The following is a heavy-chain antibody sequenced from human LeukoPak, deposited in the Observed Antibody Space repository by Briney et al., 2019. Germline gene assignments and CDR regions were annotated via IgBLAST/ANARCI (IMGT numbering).Heavy chain of an antibody. CDR2: MNPNSGNT. CDR3: ARGRAIFGVVIQFDY. J-gene: IGHJ4*02. CDR1: GYTFTSYD. D-gene: IGHD3-3*01. Sequence: ASVKVSCKASGYTFTSYDINWVRQATGQGLEWMGWMNPNSGNTGYAQKFQGRVTITRNTPISTAYMELSSLRSEDTAVYYCARGRAIFGVVIQFDYWGQGTLVTVSS. V-gene: IGHV1-8*03.